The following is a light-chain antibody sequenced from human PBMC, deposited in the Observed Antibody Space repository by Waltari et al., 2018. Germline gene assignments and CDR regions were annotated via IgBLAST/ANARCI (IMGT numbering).Light chain of an antibody. V-gene: IGLV2-14*01. CDR3: SSYPSSSTYV. CDR1: SSDVGGYNF. CDR2: AVI. Sequence: QSALTQPASVSGSPGQSITISCTGTSSDVGGYNFVSWYQQHPGKAPKLMIYAVIQQPSGVSNRFSGSKSGNTASLTISGLQAEDEADYYCSSYPSSSTYVFGTGTKVTVL. J-gene: IGLJ1*01.